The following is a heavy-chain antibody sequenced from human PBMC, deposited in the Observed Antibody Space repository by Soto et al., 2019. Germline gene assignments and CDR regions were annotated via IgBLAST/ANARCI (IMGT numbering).Heavy chain of an antibody. CDR2: INWKSDI. D-gene: IGHD3-16*01. V-gene: IGHV3-9*01. CDR1: GFTFDDNA. CDR3: AISQDRGGRTTFIY. J-gene: IGHJ4*02. Sequence: SLKISCAVSGFTFDDNAMHWVRQAPEKGLEWVSGINWKSDIGYADSVKGRFTISRDNAENSLYLQMSSLRAEDTALYYCAISQDRGGRTTFIYWGQGTQVTVSS.